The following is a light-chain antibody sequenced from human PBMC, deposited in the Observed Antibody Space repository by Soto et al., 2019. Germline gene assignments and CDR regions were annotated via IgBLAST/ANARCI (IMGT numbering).Light chain of an antibody. J-gene: IGKJ1*01. CDR1: QSVSSN. V-gene: IGKV3-15*01. Sequence: VMTQSPATLSVSPGERATLSCRASQSVSSNLAWYQQKPGQAPRLLIYGASTRATGIPARFSGSGSGTEFTLTISSLQSEDFAVYYCQQYNNWPPERTFGQGTKVDIK. CDR3: QQYNNWPPERT. CDR2: GAS.